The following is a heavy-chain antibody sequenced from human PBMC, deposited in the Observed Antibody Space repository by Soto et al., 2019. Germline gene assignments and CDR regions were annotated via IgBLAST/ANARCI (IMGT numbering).Heavy chain of an antibody. CDR3: AKAPTYDYYYYMDV. V-gene: IGHV3-23*01. Sequence: EVHLLESGGGLVQPGGSLRLSCAASGFSFNIYAMKWVRQAPGKGLECVSAISAGGGNTYYADSVKGRFTISRDNSNNTLYLQMNSLRADDTAVYYCAKAPTYDYYYYMDVWGKGTTVTVSS. CDR2: ISAGGGNT. J-gene: IGHJ6*03. CDR1: GFSFNIYA.